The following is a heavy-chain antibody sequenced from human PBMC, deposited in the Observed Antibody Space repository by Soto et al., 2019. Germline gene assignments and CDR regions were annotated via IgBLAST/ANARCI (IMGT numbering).Heavy chain of an antibody. CDR3: ARLYGSGSDYYYYGMDV. V-gene: IGHV4-39*01. CDR1: GGSISSSSYY. D-gene: IGHD3-10*01. J-gene: IGHJ6*02. Sequence: SETLSLTCTVSGGSISSSSYYWGWIRQPPGKGLEWTGSIYYSGTTYYNPSLKSRVTISVDTSKNQFPLKLSSVTAADTAVYYCARLYGSGSDYYYYGMDVWGQGTTVS. CDR2: IYYSGTT.